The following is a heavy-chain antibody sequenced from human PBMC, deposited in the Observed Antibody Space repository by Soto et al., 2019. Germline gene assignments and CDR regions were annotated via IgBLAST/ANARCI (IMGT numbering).Heavy chain of an antibody. V-gene: IGHV4-31*03. CDR3: ARDRLVAGLYGDTRWFDP. D-gene: IGHD4-17*01. J-gene: IGHJ5*02. CDR2: IYYSGST. CDR1: GGSISSGGYY. Sequence: PSETLSLTCTVSGGSISSGGYYWSWIRQHPGKGLEWIGYIYYSGSTYYNPSLKSRVTISVDTSKNQFSPKLSSVTAADTAVYYCARDRLVAGLYGDTRWFDPWGQGTLVTVS.